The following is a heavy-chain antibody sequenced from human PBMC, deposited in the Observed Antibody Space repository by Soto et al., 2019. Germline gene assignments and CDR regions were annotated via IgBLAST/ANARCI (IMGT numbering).Heavy chain of an antibody. CDR1: GYTFTSYD. Sequence: XSVKGSCKASGYTFTSYDINWGRQATGQGLEWMGWMNPNSGNTGYAQKFQGRVTMTRNTSISTAYMELSSLRSEDTAVYYCARTVATYYDFWSGYMGYYYYYGMDVWGQGTTVTVSS. J-gene: IGHJ6*02. V-gene: IGHV1-8*01. D-gene: IGHD3-3*01. CDR2: MNPNSGNT. CDR3: ARTVATYYDFWSGYMGYYYYYGMDV.